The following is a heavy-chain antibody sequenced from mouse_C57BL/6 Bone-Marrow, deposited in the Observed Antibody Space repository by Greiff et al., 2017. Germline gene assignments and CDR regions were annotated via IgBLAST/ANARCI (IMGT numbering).Heavy chain of an antibody. J-gene: IGHJ1*03. CDR3: ARAYYGSSGYFDV. D-gene: IGHD1-1*01. CDR1: GYAFTNSL. Sequence: VQLQQSGAELVRPGTSVKVSCKASGYAFTNSLIEWVKQRPGQGLEWIGVINPGSGGTNYNEKCKGQATLTADKSSSTAYMQLSSLTSEDSAFYFCARAYYGSSGYFDVWGTGTTVTVSS. V-gene: IGHV1-54*01. CDR2: INPGSGGT.